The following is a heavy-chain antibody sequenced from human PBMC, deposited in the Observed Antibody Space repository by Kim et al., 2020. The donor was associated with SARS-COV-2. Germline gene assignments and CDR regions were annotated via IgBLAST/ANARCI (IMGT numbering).Heavy chain of an antibody. J-gene: IGHJ6*01. D-gene: IGHD3-3*01. V-gene: IGHV1-46*04. CDR3: ARVFGGRVDYYGLDV. Sequence: ASVKVSCKASGYTFTSFHIHWVRQALGQGLEWMGRINPSGGTTTYAQKWQGRVTMTRDTSTSTVYMDLSRLRSEDTAVYYCARVFGGRVDYYGLDVWGQGTTVTVSS. CDR2: INPSGGTT. CDR1: GYTFTSFH.